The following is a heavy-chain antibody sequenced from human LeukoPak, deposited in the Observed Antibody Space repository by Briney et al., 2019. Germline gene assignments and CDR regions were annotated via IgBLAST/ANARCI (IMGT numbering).Heavy chain of an antibody. CDR2: VHYSGST. D-gene: IGHD2-8*01. CDR1: GASTSSYY. CDR3: ARLPGKNGNQRLDY. J-gene: IGHJ4*02. V-gene: IGHV4-59*08. Sequence: SETLSLTCTVSGASTSSYYWSWIRQPPGKGLEWIGYVHYSGSTNYNPSLKSRVTISGDTSKNQFSLNLSSVTAADTAVYYCARLPGKNGNQRLDYWGQGTLVTVSS.